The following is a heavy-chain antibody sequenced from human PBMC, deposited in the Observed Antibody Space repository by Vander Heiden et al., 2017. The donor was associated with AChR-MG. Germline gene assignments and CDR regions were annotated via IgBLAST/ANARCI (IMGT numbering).Heavy chain of an antibody. V-gene: IGHV1-8*01. CDR1: GSTFTSYG. CDR3: ARGPSGTTRRSWFDP. D-gene: IGHD1-1*01. CDR2: MNPNSGNT. J-gene: IGHJ5*02. Sequence: QVQLVQSGAEVKKPGASVKVSCTASGSTFTSYGINGVRQATGQGLEWMGWMNPNSGNTGYAQKFQGRVTMTRNTSISTAYMELSSLRSEDTAVYYCARGPSGTTRRSWFDPWGQGTLVTVSS.